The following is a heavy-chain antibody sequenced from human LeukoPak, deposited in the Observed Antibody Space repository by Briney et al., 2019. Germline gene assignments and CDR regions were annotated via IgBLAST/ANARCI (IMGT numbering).Heavy chain of an antibody. V-gene: IGHV3-20*01. D-gene: IGHD6-13*01. CDR2: INRNGGTI. J-gene: IGHJ4*02. CDR3: ARERSTSNWYGTPDFDY. CDR1: GFTFDDYG. Sequence: GGSLRLSCAASGFTFDDYGMSWVRQVPGKGLEWVSGINRNGGTINYADSVKGRFTISRDKAKNSLYLQMNSLRAEDTALYHCARERSTSNWYGTPDFDYWGQGTLVTVSS.